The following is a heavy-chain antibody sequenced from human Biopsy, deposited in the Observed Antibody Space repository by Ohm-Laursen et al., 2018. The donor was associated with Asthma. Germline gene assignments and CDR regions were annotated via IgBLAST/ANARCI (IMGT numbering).Heavy chain of an antibody. CDR2: INPRGGST. CDR3: ARAGALIVGATMGY. CDR1: GYTFTSYY. D-gene: IGHD1-26*01. Sequence: SVKASCKASGYTFTSYYMHWVRQTPGQGLEWMGIINPRGGSTSYAQKFQGRVTMTRDTSTSTVYMELSSLRSEDTAVYYCARAGALIVGATMGYWGQGTLVTVSS. J-gene: IGHJ4*02. V-gene: IGHV1-46*01.